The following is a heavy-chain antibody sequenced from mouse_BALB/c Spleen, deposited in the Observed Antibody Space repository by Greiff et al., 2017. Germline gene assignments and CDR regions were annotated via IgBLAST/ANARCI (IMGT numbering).Heavy chain of an antibody. Sequence: EVQVVESGGGLVKPGGSLKLSCAASGFTFSSYAMSWVRQTPEKRLEWVASISSGGSTYYPDSVKGRFTISRDNARNILYLQMSSLRSEDTAMYYCAREGATMTYYYAMDYWGQGTSVTVSS. D-gene: IGHD2-4*01. V-gene: IGHV5-6-5*01. J-gene: IGHJ4*01. CDR2: ISSGGST. CDR1: GFTFSSYA. CDR3: AREGATMTYYYAMDY.